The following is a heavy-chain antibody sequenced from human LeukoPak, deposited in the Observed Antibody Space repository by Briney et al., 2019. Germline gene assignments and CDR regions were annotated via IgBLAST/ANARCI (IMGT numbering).Heavy chain of an antibody. CDR2: ISSSSSYI. J-gene: IGHJ4*02. D-gene: IGHD2-2*01. CDR1: GFTFSSYS. Sequence: GGSLRLSCAASGFTFSSYSMNWVRQAPGKGLEWVSSISSSSSYIYYADSVKGRFTISRDNAKNSLYLQMNSLRAEDTAVYYCARLVVPAAIEDYWGQGTLVTVSS. CDR3: ARLVVPAAIEDY. V-gene: IGHV3-21*01.